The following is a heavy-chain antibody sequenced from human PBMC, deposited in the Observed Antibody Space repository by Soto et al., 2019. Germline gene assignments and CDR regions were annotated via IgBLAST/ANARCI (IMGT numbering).Heavy chain of an antibody. Sequence: QVQLVESGGGVVQPGRSLRLSCAASGFTFSSYAMHWVRQAPGKGLEWVTVISYDGSNKYYADSVKGRFTISRDNSKNTLYLQMNSLRAEDTAVYYCARVEIPVASTAFYFDYWGQGTLVTVSS. CDR3: ARVEIPVASTAFYFDY. J-gene: IGHJ4*02. CDR1: GFTFSSYA. CDR2: ISYDGSNK. V-gene: IGHV3-30-3*01. D-gene: IGHD6-19*01.